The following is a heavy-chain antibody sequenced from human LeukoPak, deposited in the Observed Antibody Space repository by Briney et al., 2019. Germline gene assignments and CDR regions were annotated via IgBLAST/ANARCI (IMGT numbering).Heavy chain of an antibody. J-gene: IGHJ4*02. Sequence: GGSLRLSCAASGFIFSGYAMTWVRQAPGKGLEWVSAISGSGGSTYYADSVKGRFTISRDNSKNTLYLQMNSLRAEDTAVYYCAKDRRSFSIFGVVIGYWGQGTLVTVSS. CDR1: GFIFSGYA. V-gene: IGHV3-23*01. D-gene: IGHD3-3*01. CDR2: ISGSGGST. CDR3: AKDRRSFSIFGVVIGY.